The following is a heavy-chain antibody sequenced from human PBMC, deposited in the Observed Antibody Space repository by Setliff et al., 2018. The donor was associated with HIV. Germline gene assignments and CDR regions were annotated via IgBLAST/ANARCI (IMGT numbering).Heavy chain of an antibody. D-gene: IGHD6-13*01. CDR3: ARGGSNSWSPFDY. J-gene: IGHJ4*02. Sequence: PGGSLRLSCAASGFTFSNHWMYWVRQVPGKGLVWVSDISDSGAATYYADSVKGRFTISRDNSKNTLFLQMNSLRAEDTAVYYCARGGSNSWSPFDYWGQGTLVTVSS. CDR1: GFTFSNHW. CDR2: ISDSGAAT. V-gene: IGHV3-23*01.